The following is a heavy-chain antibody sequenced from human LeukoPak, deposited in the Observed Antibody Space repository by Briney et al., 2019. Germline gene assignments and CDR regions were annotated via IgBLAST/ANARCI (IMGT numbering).Heavy chain of an antibody. CDR2: ISAYNGNT. CDR3: AREDIVVVPAAEKTNYYYYGMDV. V-gene: IGHV1-18*01. Sequence: ASVKVSCKAFGYTFTSYGISWVRQAPGQGLEWMGWISAYNGNTNYAQKLQGRVTMTTDTSTSTAYMELRSLRSDDTAVYYCAREDIVVVPAAEKTNYYYYGMDVWGQGTTVTVSS. J-gene: IGHJ6*02. CDR1: GYTFTSYG. D-gene: IGHD2-2*01.